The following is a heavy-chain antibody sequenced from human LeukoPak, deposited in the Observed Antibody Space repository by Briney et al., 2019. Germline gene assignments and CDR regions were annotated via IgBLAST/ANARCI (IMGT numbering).Heavy chain of an antibody. D-gene: IGHD3-3*02. CDR1: GLTFRSYA. V-gene: IGHV3-23*01. CDR3: AKGHIFYYYYMDV. Sequence: GGSLRLSFAASGLTFRSYAMSWVRQAPGKGLEWVSGISGSGGSTYYADSVKGRFTISRDNSKNTLYLQMNSLRAEDTAVYYCAKGHIFYYYYMDVWGKGTTVTVSS. CDR2: ISGSGGST. J-gene: IGHJ6*03.